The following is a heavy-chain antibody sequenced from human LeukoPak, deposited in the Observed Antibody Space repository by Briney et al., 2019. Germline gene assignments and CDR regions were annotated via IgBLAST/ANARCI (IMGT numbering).Heavy chain of an antibody. J-gene: IGHJ5*02. CDR3: ARDQYPSRIAADGTGWFDP. CDR1: GGSISSYY. CDR2: IYTSGST. D-gene: IGHD6-13*01. Sequence: SETLSLTCTVSGGSISSYYWSWIRQPAVKGLEWIGRIYTSGSTNYNPSLKSRVTMSVDTSKNQFSLKLSSVTAADTAVYYCARDQYPSRIAADGTGWFDPWGQGTLVTVSS. V-gene: IGHV4-4*07.